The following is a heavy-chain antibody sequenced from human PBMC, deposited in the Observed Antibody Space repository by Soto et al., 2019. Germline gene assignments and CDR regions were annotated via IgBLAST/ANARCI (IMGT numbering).Heavy chain of an antibody. CDR3: ARRIEGYFDY. CDR2: ILADFNT. CDR1: GFTFSSYA. Sequence: GGSLRLSCAASGFTFSSYAMHWVRQAPGKVLECISVILADFNTYYAGSVRGRFTISRDNSKNTLYLEMNSLRAEDTAVYYCARRIEGYFDYWGQGALVTVSS. V-gene: IGHV3-23*03. J-gene: IGHJ4*02.